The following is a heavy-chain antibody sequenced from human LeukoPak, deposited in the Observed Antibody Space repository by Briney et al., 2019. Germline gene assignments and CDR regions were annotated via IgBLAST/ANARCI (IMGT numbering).Heavy chain of an antibody. D-gene: IGHD5-18*01. CDR2: IKEDGSEK. CDR1: GFTFSSYW. CDR3: ARDRWGYSYGGD. J-gene: IGHJ4*02. Sequence: GGSLRLSRAASGFTFSSYWMSWVRQAPGKGLEWVANIKEDGSEKYYVDSLKGRFTISRDNARNLLYLQMNSLRAEDTAVYYCARDRWGYSYGGDWGQGTLVTVSS. V-gene: IGHV3-7*01.